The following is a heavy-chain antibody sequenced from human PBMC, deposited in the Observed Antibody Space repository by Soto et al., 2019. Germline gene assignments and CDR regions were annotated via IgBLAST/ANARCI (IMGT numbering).Heavy chain of an antibody. Sequence: QVQLVESGGGVVQPGRSLRLSCAASGFTFSSYAMLWVRQAPGKGLEWVAVISYDGSNKYYADSVKGRFTISRDNSKNTLYLQMNSLRAEDTAVYYCAREDDCSSTSCYEYYYYYGMDVWGQGTTVTVSS. CDR3: AREDDCSSTSCYEYYYYYGMDV. CDR1: GFTFSSYA. CDR2: ISYDGSNK. D-gene: IGHD2-2*01. J-gene: IGHJ6*02. V-gene: IGHV3-30-3*01.